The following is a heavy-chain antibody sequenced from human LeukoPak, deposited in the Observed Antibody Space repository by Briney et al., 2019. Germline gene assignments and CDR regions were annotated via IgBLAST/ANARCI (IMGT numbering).Heavy chain of an antibody. CDR2: IRSKANSYAT. V-gene: IGHV3-73*01. D-gene: IGHD3-22*01. Sequence: GGSLRLSCAASGFTFSGSAMHWFRQASGKGLEWVGRIRSKANSYATAYAASVKGRFTISRDDSKNTAYLQMNSLKTEDTAVYYCTRERKYYYDSSGYFDYWGQGTLVTVSS. CDR1: GFTFSGSA. J-gene: IGHJ4*02. CDR3: TRERKYYYDSSGYFDY.